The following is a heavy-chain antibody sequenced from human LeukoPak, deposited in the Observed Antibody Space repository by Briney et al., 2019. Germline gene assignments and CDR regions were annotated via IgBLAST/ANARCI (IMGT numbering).Heavy chain of an antibody. V-gene: IGHV3-23*01. CDR3: AKDCSSTSCYTNPSFDY. Sequence: PGGSLRLSCAASGFTFSSYAMSWVRQAPGKGLEWVSAISGSGGSTYYADSVKGRFTISRDNSKTTLYLQMNSLRAEDTAVYYCAKDCSSTSCYTNPSFDYWGQGTLVTVSS. CDR1: GFTFSSYA. CDR2: ISGSGGST. J-gene: IGHJ4*02. D-gene: IGHD2-2*02.